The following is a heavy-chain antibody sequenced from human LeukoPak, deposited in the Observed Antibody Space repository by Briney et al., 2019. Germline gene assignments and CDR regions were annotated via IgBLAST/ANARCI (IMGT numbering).Heavy chain of an antibody. CDR2: ISAYNGNT. V-gene: IGHV1-18*01. Sequence: ASVKVSCKASGDTFTSYGFTWVRQAPGQGLGWMGWISAYNGNTNYAQKLQGRITMTTDTSTTTVYMELRSLRSDDTAMYYCARGGASGPQGFDYWGQGTLVTVSS. CDR1: GDTFTSYG. D-gene: IGHD1-26*01. J-gene: IGHJ4*02. CDR3: ARGGASGPQGFDY.